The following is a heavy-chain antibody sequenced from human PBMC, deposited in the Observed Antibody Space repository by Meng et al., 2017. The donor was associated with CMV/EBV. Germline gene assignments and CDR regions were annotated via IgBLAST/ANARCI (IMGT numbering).Heavy chain of an antibody. D-gene: IGHD1-14*01. Sequence: GSLRLSCTVSGGSISSYYWSWIRQPPGKGLEWTGYIYYSGSTNYNPSLKSRVTISVDTSKNQFSLKLSSVTAADTAVYYCARDMTGFDYWGQGTLVTVSS. CDR3: ARDMTGFDY. CDR1: GGSISSYY. V-gene: IGHV4-59*01. CDR2: IYYSGST. J-gene: IGHJ4*02.